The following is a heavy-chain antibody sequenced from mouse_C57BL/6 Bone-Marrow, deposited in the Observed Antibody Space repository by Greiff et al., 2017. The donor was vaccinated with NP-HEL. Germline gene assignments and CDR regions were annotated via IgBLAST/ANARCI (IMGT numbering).Heavy chain of an antibody. CDR1: GYTFTDYN. CDR3: ARGRELYYGKSEPQWGAMDY. CDR2: INPNNGGT. Sequence: VQLKESGPELVKPGASVKIPCKASGYTFTDYNMDWVKQSHGKSLEWIGDINPNNGGTIYNQKFKGKATLTVDKSSSTAYMELRSLTSEDTAVYYCARGRELYYGKSEPQWGAMDYWGQGTSVTVSS. V-gene: IGHV1-18*01. D-gene: IGHD2-1*01. J-gene: IGHJ4*01.